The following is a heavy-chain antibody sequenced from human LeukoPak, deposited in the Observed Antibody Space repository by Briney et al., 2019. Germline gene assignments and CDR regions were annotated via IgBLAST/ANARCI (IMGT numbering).Heavy chain of an antibody. V-gene: IGHV3-21*01. CDR3: ARVPTGGCYFDY. CDR1: GFTFSSYS. D-gene: IGHD1-1*01. Sequence: PGGSLRLSCAASGFTFSSYSMNWVRQAPGKGLEWVSSISSSSSYIYYADSVKGRFTISRDNAKNSLYLQINSLRAEDTAVYYCARVPTGGCYFDYWGQGTLVTVSS. CDR2: ISSSSSYI. J-gene: IGHJ4*02.